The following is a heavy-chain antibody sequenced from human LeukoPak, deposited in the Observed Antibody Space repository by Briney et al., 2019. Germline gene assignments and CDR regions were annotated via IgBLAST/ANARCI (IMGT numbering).Heavy chain of an antibody. CDR1: GFTFSSHL. J-gene: IGHJ6*02. D-gene: IGHD6-19*01. CDR2: ISGSGGRT. V-gene: IGHV3-23*01. Sequence: GGSLRLSCAASGFTFSSHLMHWVRQAPGKGLEWVSGISGSGGRTFYADSVKGRFTISRDNSKNTLYLQMSSLRVEDTAVYHCAKDRSGWSKGLDVWGQGTTVTVSS. CDR3: AKDRSGWSKGLDV.